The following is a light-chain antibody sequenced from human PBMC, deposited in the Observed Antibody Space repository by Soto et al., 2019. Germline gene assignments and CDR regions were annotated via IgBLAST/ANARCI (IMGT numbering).Light chain of an antibody. J-gene: IGLJ1*01. CDR2: DNF. Sequence: QSVLTQPPSVSAAPGQKVTISCSGTSSNIGNNYVSWYQHLPGTAPKLLIYDNFKRPSGIPDRFSASKSGTSATLGITGLQTGDEADYYCGTWDSSLSARVFGTGTKVTVL. CDR1: SSNIGNNY. V-gene: IGLV1-51*01. CDR3: GTWDSSLSARV.